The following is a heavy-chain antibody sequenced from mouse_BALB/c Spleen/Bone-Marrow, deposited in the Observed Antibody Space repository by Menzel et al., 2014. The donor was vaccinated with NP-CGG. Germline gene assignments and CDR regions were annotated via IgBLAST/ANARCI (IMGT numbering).Heavy chain of an antibody. V-gene: IGHV3-8*02. Sequence: EVQLQQSGPSLVKPSQTLSLTCSVTGDSIXSGYWNWIRKFPGTKLEYMGYISYSGSTYYSPSLKNRISITRDTSKNQYYLQLNSVTTEDTATYYCATYDGYYFDYWGQGTTLTVSS. CDR1: GDSIXSGY. CDR3: ATYDGYYFDY. CDR2: ISYSGST. D-gene: IGHD2-3*01. J-gene: IGHJ2*01.